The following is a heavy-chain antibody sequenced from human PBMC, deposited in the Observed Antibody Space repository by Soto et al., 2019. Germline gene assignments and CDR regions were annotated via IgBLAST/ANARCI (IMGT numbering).Heavy chain of an antibody. CDR2: VIPIFGTP. CDR3: ARSQGGSSSLDVYYYYYYGMDV. V-gene: IGHV1-69*01. D-gene: IGHD2-15*01. Sequence: QVQLVQSGAEVKKPGSSVKVSCKAPGGTFSTYAISWVRQAPGQGLEWMGGVIPIFGTPKYAQKFQGRVTSNADEYTSTGYNELRSMRSEDTAEYYCARSQGGSSSLDVYYYYYYGMDVWGQGTTVTVSS. J-gene: IGHJ6*02. CDR1: GGTFSTYA.